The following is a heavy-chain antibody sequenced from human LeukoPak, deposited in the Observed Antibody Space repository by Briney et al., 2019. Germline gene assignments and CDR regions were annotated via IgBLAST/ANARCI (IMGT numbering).Heavy chain of an antibody. CDR2: IWYDGSDK. CDR3: ARDPNFTHFDY. CDR1: GFTFISYG. J-gene: IGHJ4*02. Sequence: GGSLRLSWAASGFTFISYGMHWVRQAPGKGLEWLAVIWYDGSDKYYADSVKGRFTISRDNSKNTLYLQMNSLRDEDTAVYYCARDPNFTHFDYWGQGTLVIVSS. V-gene: IGHV3-33*01. D-gene: IGHD3-3*01.